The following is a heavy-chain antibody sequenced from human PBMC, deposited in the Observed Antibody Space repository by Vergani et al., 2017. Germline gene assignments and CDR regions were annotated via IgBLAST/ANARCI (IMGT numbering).Heavy chain of an antibody. CDR3: TTAWSLYYLHGEYFQY. J-gene: IGHJ1*01. CDR1: GFTFDTYT. V-gene: IGHV3-23*01. Sequence: EVQLLESGGGLVQPGGSRRLSCAGAGFTFDTYTMAYVRQAPAKGLEWVATISSGGGDIFYADSVKGRFTISRDNSKKTLFLQMNCMKDENTAVYYCTTAWSLYYLHGEYFQYSGRGTLVSVSS. CDR2: ISSGGGDI. D-gene: IGHD3-10*01.